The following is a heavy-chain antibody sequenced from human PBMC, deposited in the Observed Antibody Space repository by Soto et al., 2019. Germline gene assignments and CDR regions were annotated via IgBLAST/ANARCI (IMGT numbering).Heavy chain of an antibody. D-gene: IGHD1-26*01. CDR2: ISSSGGTI. CDR1: GFTFSSYS. V-gene: IGHV3-48*04. CDR3: ARDVVGATPYYYYYGMDV. Sequence: PGGSLRLSCAASGFTFSSYSMNWVRQAPGKGLEWVSYISSSGGTIYYADSVKGRFTISRDNAKNSLYLQMNSLRAEDTAVYYCARDVVGATPYYYYYGMDVWGQGTTVTVSS. J-gene: IGHJ6*02.